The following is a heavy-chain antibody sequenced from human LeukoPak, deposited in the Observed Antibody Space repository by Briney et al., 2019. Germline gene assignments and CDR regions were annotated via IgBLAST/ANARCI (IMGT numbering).Heavy chain of an antibody. Sequence: GPLRLSRAASGFTFNTYTMNWVSQAPGKGLEWVSSISSSSSHIYYADSVNARYTIARDNAKISLYLQMNNLADEDTAVYYCSKDAAVLTSGIAASSHEYWGQGPLVPVSS. J-gene: IGHJ4*02. CDR3: SKDAAVLTSGIAASSHEY. CDR1: GFTFNTYT. V-gene: IGHV3-21*01. CDR2: ISSSSSHI. D-gene: IGHD6-25*01.